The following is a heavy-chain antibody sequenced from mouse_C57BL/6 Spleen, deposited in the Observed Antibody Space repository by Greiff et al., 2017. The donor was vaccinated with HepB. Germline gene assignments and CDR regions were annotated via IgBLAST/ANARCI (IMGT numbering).Heavy chain of an antibody. J-gene: IGHJ2*01. D-gene: IGHD1-1*01. CDR2: IYPRSGNT. CDR1: GYTFTSYG. CDR3: ARSEYYGSSYPYYFDY. V-gene: IGHV1-81*01. Sequence: VKLQESGAELARPGASVKLSCKASGYTFTSYGISWVKQRTGQGLEWIGEIYPRSGNTYYNEKFKGKATLTADKSSSTAYMELRSLTSEDSAVYFCARSEYYGSSYPYYFDYWGQGTTLTVSS.